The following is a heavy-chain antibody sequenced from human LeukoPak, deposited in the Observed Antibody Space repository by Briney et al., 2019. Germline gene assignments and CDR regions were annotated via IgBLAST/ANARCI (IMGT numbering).Heavy chain of an antibody. CDR2: INHSGST. CDR1: GGSFSGYY. J-gene: IGHJ4*02. CDR3: ARVRGYGSGSYHRLGPNDY. Sequence: SETLSLTCAVYGGSFSGYYWSWIRQPPGKGLEWIGEINHSGSTNYNPSLKSRVTISVDTSKNQFSLKLSSVTAADTAVYYCARVRGYGSGSYHRLGPNDYWGQGTLVTVSS. V-gene: IGHV4-34*01. D-gene: IGHD3-10*01.